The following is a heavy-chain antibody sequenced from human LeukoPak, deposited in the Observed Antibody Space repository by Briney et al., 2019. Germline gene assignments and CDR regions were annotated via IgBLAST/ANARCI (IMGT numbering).Heavy chain of an antibody. J-gene: IGHJ4*02. Sequence: GESLRLSCAASGFTFSSYSMNWVRQAPGKGLEWVSSISSSSSYISYADSVEGRFTISRDNAKNSLYLQMNSLRAEDTAVYYCARAPRGSGWSHFFNWGQGTLVTVSS. V-gene: IGHV3-21*01. CDR2: ISSSSSYI. CDR3: ARAPRGSGWSHFFN. D-gene: IGHD6-19*01. CDR1: GFTFSSYS.